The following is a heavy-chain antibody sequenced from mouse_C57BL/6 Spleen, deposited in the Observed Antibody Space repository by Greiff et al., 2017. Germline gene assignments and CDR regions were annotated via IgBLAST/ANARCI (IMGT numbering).Heavy chain of an antibody. J-gene: IGHJ3*01. D-gene: IGHD1-1*01. CDR2: IFPGSGST. V-gene: IGHV1-56*01. CDR3: ARGHYGSPFAD. Sequence: VQLQQSGPELVRPGDSVQISCKAPGYTFTSHWMPWVGPRPGQGLERIGEIFPGSGSTYYNDEGMCKATLTVDTSSSTAYMQLSSLTSEDSAVYFCARGHYGSPFADWGQGILGTVSA. CDR1: GYTFTSHW.